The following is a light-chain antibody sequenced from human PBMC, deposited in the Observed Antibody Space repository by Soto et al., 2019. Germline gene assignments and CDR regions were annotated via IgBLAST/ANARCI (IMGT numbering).Light chain of an antibody. J-gene: IGLJ1*01. CDR3: CSYATSSFV. V-gene: IGLV2-23*02. Sequence: QSVLTQPASVSGSAGQSITISCSGTTSDVGGYNLVSWYQQHPDKAPKLLIYEVSQRPSGVSSRFSGSKSGNTATLTISGVQPEDEADYFCCSYATSSFVFGTGTKVTV. CDR1: TSDVGGYNL. CDR2: EVS.